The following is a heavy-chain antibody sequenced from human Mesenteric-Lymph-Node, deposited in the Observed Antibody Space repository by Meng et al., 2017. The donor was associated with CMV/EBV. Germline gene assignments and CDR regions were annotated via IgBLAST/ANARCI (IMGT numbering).Heavy chain of an antibody. CDR3: AKADCGGAGCKLIDY. CDR2: ISYDGSNK. V-gene: IGHV3-30-3*01. CDR1: GFTFSSYA. D-gene: IGHD2-21*01. Sequence: GESLKISCAASGFTFSSYAMHWVRQAPGKGLEWVAVISYDGSNKYYADSVKGRFTISRDNSKNTLYLQMNSLRVEDTAVYYCAKADCGGAGCKLIDYWGQGTLVTVSS. J-gene: IGHJ4*02.